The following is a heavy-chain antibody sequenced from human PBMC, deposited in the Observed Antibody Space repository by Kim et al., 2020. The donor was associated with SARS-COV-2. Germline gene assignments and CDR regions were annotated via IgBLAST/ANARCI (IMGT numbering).Heavy chain of an antibody. Sequence: GGSLRLSCAASGFTFSSYAMSWVRQAPGKGLEWVSAISGSGGSTYYADSVKGRFTISRDNSKNTLYLQMNSLRAEDTAVYYCANRYRTSSLRYFDWLSHARFDYWGQGTLVTVSS. D-gene: IGHD3-9*01. V-gene: IGHV3-23*01. J-gene: IGHJ4*02. CDR2: ISGSGGST. CDR3: ANRYRTSSLRYFDWLSHARFDY. CDR1: GFTFSSYA.